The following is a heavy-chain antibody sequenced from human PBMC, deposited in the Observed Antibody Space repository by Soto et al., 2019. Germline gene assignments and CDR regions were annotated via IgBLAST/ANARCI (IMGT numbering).Heavy chain of an antibody. V-gene: IGHV4-31*03. CDR2: IYYSGST. CDR3: ARDRRGRITMVRGVITYGMDV. CDR1: GGSISSGGYY. J-gene: IGHJ6*02. Sequence: QVQLQESGPGLVKPSQTLSLTCTVSGGSISSGGYYWSWIRQHPGKGLEWIGYIYYSGSTYYNPSLKSRVTISVDTSKNQFSLKLSSVTAADTAVYYCARDRRGRITMVRGVITYGMDVWGQGTTVTVSS. D-gene: IGHD3-10*01.